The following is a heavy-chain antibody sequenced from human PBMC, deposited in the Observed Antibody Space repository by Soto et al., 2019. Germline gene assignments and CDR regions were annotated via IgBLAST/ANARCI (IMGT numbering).Heavy chain of an antibody. D-gene: IGHD2-15*01. V-gene: IGHV6-1*01. Sequence: SHTLSLTCVISGIRVYSNSAAWIWIRQSHSRGLEWLGRTYYRSKWYNDYAVSVKSRITINPDTSKNQFSLQLNSVTPEDTAVYFCANTRVVYRSASLSRNLAFCAQGPAVTVSS. CDR1: GIRVYSNSAA. J-gene: IGHJ6*02. CDR3: ANTRVVYRSASLSRNLAF. CDR2: TYYRSKWYN.